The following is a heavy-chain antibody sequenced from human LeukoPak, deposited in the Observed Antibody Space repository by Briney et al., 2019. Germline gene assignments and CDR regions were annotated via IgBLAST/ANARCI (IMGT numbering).Heavy chain of an antibody. D-gene: IGHD1-26*01. J-gene: IGHJ4*02. CDR3: AKGGRDTSKYYFDY. CDR1: GFTFSNSG. V-gene: IGHV3-30*02. CDR2: IWFGESSQ. Sequence: GGSLRLSCAASGFTFSNSGMHWVRQAPGKGLEWVAGIWFGESSQTYADSVKGRFTISRDNSKNTVWLEMNSLRVEDTAVYYCAKGGRDTSKYYFDYWGQGTQVTVSS.